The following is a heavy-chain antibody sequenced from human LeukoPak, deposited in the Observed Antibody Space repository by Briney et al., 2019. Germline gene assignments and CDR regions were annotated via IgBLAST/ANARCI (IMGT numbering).Heavy chain of an antibody. CDR1: GYTFTSYD. CDR3: ARGGLLQPGSHYDSSGYYDFRD. V-gene: IGHV1-8*01. Sequence: ASVKVSCKASGYTFTSYDINWVRQATGQGLEWMGWMNPNSGNTGYAQKFQGRVTMTRNTPISTAYMELSSLRSEDTAVYYCARGGLLQPGSHYDSSGYYDFRDWGQGTMVTVSS. J-gene: IGHJ3*01. CDR2: MNPNSGNT. D-gene: IGHD3-22*01.